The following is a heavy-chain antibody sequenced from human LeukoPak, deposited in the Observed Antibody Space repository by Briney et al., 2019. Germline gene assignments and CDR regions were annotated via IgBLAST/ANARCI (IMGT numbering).Heavy chain of an antibody. CDR2: IYYTGST. CDR1: GGSISSTNYY. D-gene: IGHD2/OR15-2a*01. Sequence: SETLSLTCTVSGGSISSTNYYWGWIRQPPGKGLEWIGSIYYTGSTYYNPSLKSRVTISVDTSKNQFSLKLRSVTAADTAIYYCARIPEYDYWGQGTTVTVSS. V-gene: IGHV4-39*01. J-gene: IGHJ4*03. CDR3: ARIPEYDY.